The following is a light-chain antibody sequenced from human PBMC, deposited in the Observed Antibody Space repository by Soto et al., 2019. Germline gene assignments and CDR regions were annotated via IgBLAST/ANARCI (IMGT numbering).Light chain of an antibody. CDR1: QSISSW. V-gene: IGKV1-5*03. CDR3: QQYVRAFRS. CDR2: KAS. J-gene: IGKJ1*01. Sequence: IHMTHSPSTLSAAVGDRVTITCRASQSISSWLAWYQQKQGTAPKLLIYKASSLQSGVPSRFSGSGSGTEFTLTISSLQPDDFATYYCQQYVRAFRSFGQGTKVDI.